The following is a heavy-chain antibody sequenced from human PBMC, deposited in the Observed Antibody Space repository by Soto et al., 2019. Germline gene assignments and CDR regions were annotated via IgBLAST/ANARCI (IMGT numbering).Heavy chain of an antibody. Sequence: GGSLRLSCAVSGFTFSTYAMSWVRQAPGKGLEWVSSISGSGGSTYYADSLKGRFTISRDNSKNTLYLQMNSLRAEDTAVYYCANYGFYGWFAPWGQGTPVTVSS. V-gene: IGHV3-23*01. J-gene: IGHJ5*02. CDR2: ISGSGGST. CDR3: ANYGFYGWFAP. CDR1: GFTFSTYA. D-gene: IGHD3-3*01.